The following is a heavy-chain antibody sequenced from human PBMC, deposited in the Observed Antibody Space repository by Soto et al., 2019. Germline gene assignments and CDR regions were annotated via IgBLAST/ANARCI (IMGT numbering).Heavy chain of an antibody. Sequence: QVQLVESGGGVVQPGRSLRLSCAASGFTFSSYGMHWVRQAPGKGLEWVAVISYDGSNKYYADSVKGRFTISRDNSKNTLYLQMNSLRAEDTAVYYCAKAPSWHHYGMDVW. CDR3: AKAPSWHHYGMDV. D-gene: IGHD2-2*01. J-gene: IGHJ6*01. CDR2: ISYDGSNK. CDR1: GFTFSSYG. V-gene: IGHV3-30*18.